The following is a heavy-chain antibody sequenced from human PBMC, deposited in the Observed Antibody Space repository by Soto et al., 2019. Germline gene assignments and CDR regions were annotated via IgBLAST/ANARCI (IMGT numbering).Heavy chain of an antibody. V-gene: IGHV3-30*18. CDR3: AKDAIGKYYYGSGSFPDY. CDR2: ISYDGSNK. CDR1: GFTFSSYG. J-gene: IGHJ4*02. D-gene: IGHD3-10*01. Sequence: QVQLVESGGGVVKPGRTLRLSCAASGFTFSSYGMHWVRQAPGKGLEWVAVISYDGSNKYYADSVKGRFTISRDNSKNKLYLQMNSLRAEDTAVYYCAKDAIGKYYYGSGSFPDYWGQGTLVTVSS.